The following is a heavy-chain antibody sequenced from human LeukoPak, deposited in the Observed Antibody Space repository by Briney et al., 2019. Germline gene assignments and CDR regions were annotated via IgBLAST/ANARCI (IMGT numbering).Heavy chain of an antibody. V-gene: IGHV1-69*04. D-gene: IGHD3-22*01. CDR2: IIPILGIA. J-gene: IGHJ3*02. CDR3: ARDYDSSYFDI. Sequence: GASVKVSCKASGGTFSSYAISWVRQAPGQGLEWMGRIIPILGIANYAQKFQGRVTITADKSTSTAYMELSSLRSEDTAVYYCARDYDSSYFDIWGQGTMVTVSS. CDR1: GGTFSSYA.